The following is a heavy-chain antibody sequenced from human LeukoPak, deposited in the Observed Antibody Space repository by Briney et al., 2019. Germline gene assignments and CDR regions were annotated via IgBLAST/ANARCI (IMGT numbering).Heavy chain of an antibody. CDR3: ARVPSVDVRGYYFDY. CDR1: GGSFSGYY. D-gene: IGHD5-12*01. J-gene: IGHJ4*02. CDR2: INHSGSP. Sequence: PSETLSLTCAVYGGSFSGYYWSWIRQPPGKGLEWIGEINHSGSPNYNPSLKSRVTISVDTSKNQFSLKLSSVTAADTAVYYCARVPSVDVRGYYFDYWGQGTLVTVSS. V-gene: IGHV4-34*01.